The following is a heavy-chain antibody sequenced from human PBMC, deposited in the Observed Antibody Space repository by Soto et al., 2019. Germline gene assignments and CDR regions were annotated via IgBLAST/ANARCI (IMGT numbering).Heavy chain of an antibody. Sequence: GGSLRLSCAASGFTFSSYAMSWVRQAPGKGLEWVSAISGSGGSTYYADSVKGRFTISRDNSKNTLYLQMNSLRAEDTAVYYCAKDPGDYDFWSGYGEGDAFDIWGQGTMVTVSS. V-gene: IGHV3-23*01. CDR2: ISGSGGST. D-gene: IGHD3-3*01. CDR1: GFTFSSYA. CDR3: AKDPGDYDFWSGYGEGDAFDI. J-gene: IGHJ3*02.